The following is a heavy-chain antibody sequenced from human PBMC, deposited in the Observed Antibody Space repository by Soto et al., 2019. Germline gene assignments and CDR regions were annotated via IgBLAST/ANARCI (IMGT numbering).Heavy chain of an antibody. D-gene: IGHD3-10*01. CDR3: AGVVRGVVNWFDP. V-gene: IGHV1-18*01. J-gene: IGHJ5*02. CDR1: GDTFTNFG. Sequence: HLVQSGPEVKKPGASVSVSCRTSGDTFTNFGLSWVRQAPGQGLEWMGWIATYNSNRNHAQKFQGRLTLTTDTSTSTAYMELKSLGYDDTAVYYCAGVVRGVVNWFDPWGQGTLVTVSS. CDR2: IATYNSNR.